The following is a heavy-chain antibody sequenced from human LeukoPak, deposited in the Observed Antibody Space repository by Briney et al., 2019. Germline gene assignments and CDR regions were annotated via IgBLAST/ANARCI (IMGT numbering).Heavy chain of an antibody. Sequence: ASVKVSCKASGGTFSTYTISWVRQAPGQGLEWMGWINPNSGGTNYAQKFQGRVTMTRGTSISTAYMELSRLRSDDTAVYYCARDGVSGWYSGDYWGQGTLVTVSS. V-gene: IGHV1-2*02. CDR3: ARDGVSGWYSGDY. CDR1: GGTFSTYT. CDR2: INPNSGGT. D-gene: IGHD6-19*01. J-gene: IGHJ4*02.